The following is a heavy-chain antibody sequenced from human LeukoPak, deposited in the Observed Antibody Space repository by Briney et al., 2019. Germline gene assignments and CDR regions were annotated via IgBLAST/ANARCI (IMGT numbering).Heavy chain of an antibody. D-gene: IGHD3-10*01. CDR2: IKQDGSEI. Sequence: GGSLRLSCAASGFNFNSYWMSWVRQAPGKGLECVANIKQDGSEIYFVDSVKGRFTISRDNAKSSLYLQMNSLRGEDTAVYYCARARYGSGGYFFDFWGQGTLVTVSS. V-gene: IGHV3-7*04. CDR1: GFNFNSYW. CDR3: ARARYGSGGYFFDF. J-gene: IGHJ4*02.